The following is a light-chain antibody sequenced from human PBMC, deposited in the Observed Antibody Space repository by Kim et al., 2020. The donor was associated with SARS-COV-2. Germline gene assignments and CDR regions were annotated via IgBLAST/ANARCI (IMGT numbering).Light chain of an antibody. V-gene: IGLV2-14*03. J-gene: IGLJ1*01. Sequence: GQSNTISGSGSSRDIGSYEYVSWYQQHPGNAPKLLIFDVSDRPSGISSRFSGSKSGNTATLTISGLQAEDEAEYYCSSYSVISTYVFGPGTKVTVL. CDR2: DVS. CDR3: SSYSVISTYV. CDR1: SRDIGSYEY.